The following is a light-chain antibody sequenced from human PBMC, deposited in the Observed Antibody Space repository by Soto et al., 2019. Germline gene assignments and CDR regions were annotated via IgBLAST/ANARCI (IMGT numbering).Light chain of an antibody. J-gene: IGLJ1*01. CDR2: EVS. Sequence: QSVLTQPASVSGSPGQSITISCTGTGSDVGGYNYVSWYQQHPGKAPKLMIYEVSNRPSGVSNRFSGSKSGNTASLTISGLQAEDEADYYCSSYTSSFYVFGTGTKVTVL. V-gene: IGLV2-14*01. CDR3: SSYTSSFYV. CDR1: GSDVGGYNY.